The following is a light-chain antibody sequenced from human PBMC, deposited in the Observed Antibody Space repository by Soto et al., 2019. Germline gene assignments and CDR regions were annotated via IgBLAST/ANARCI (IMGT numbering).Light chain of an antibody. CDR2: GTS. CDR3: QQYHTWPIT. V-gene: IGKV3-20*01. CDR1: QSVNSGY. Sequence: EIVLTQSPATLSLSPGERATLSCRASQSVNSGYLAWFQQKRGRAPRLLIYGTSGRATGIPDRFSGNGSRTDFTLTISRLEPEDCAIYYCQQYHTWPITFGGGTKVEIK. J-gene: IGKJ4*01.